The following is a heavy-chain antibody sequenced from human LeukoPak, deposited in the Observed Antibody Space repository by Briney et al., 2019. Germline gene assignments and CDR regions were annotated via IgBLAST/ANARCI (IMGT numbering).Heavy chain of an antibody. V-gene: IGHV4-34*01. CDR3: ARGYYGSGSHCCHMDV. CDR2: INHSGST. CDR1: GGSFSGYY. D-gene: IGHD3-10*01. J-gene: IGHJ6*03. Sequence: SETLSLTCAVYGGSFSGYYWSWIRQPPGKGLEWIGEINHSGSTNYNSSLKSRVTISVDTSKNQFSLKLSSVTAADTAVYYCARGYYGSGSHCCHMDVWGRGTTITVS.